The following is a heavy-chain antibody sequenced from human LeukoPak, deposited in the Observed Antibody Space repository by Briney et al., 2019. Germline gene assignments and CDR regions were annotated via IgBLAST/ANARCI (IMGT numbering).Heavy chain of an antibody. V-gene: IGHV1-69*06. Sequence: SVKVSCKASGGTFSSYAISWVRQAPGQGLEWMGGIIPIFGTANYAQKFQGRVTITADKSTSTAYMELSSLRSEDTAVYYCARDNSLSGGVRNNWFDAWGQGTLVTVSS. D-gene: IGHD3-16*01. J-gene: IGHJ5*02. CDR3: ARDNSLSGGVRNNWFDA. CDR2: IIPIFGTA. CDR1: GGTFSSYA.